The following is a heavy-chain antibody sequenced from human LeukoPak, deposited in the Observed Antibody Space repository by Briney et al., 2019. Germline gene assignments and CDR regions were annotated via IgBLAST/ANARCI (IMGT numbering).Heavy chain of an antibody. V-gene: IGHV3-30*03. D-gene: IGHD5-18*01. CDR3: ATPEGYSYGYEDY. Sequence: GGSLRLSCAASGFTFSSYGMHWVRQAPGKGLEWVAVISYDGSNKYYADSVKGRFTISRDNSKNPLYLQMNSLRAEDTAVYYCATPEGYSYGYEDYWGQGTLVTVSS. CDR1: GFTFSSYG. CDR2: ISYDGSNK. J-gene: IGHJ4*02.